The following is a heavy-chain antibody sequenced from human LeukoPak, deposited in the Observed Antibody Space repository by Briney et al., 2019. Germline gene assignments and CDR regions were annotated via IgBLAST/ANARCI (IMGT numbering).Heavy chain of an antibody. Sequence: SETLSLTCAVYGGSFSGYYWSWIRQPPGKGLEWIGEINHSGSTNYNPSLKSRVTISVDTSKNQFSLKLSSVTAADTAVYYCERLDGYYGSGSYLVFWGQGTMVTVSS. J-gene: IGHJ3*01. CDR1: GGSFSGYY. D-gene: IGHD3-10*01. CDR3: ERLDGYYGSGSYLVF. CDR2: INHSGST. V-gene: IGHV4-34*01.